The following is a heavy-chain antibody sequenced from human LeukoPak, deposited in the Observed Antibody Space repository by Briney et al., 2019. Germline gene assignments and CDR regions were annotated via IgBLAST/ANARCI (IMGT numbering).Heavy chain of an antibody. J-gene: IGHJ4*02. V-gene: IGHV3-48*01. CDR3: AGDELYCYDSSGYFSFDY. CDR2: ISSSSSTI. Sequence: PGGSLRLSCAASGFTFSSYSMNWVRQAPGKGLEWVSYISSSSSTIYYADSVKGRFTISRDNAKNSLYLQMNSLRAEDTAVYYCAGDELYCYDSSGYFSFDYWGQGTLVTVSS. D-gene: IGHD3-22*01. CDR1: GFTFSSYS.